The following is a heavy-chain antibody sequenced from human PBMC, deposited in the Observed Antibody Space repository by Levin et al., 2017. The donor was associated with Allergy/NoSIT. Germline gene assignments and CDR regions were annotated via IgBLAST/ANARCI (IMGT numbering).Heavy chain of an antibody. J-gene: IGHJ5*02. Sequence: GESLKISCKASGYTFTGYYMHWVRQAPGQGLEWMGWINPNSGGTTFAQKFQGRVTMTRDTSIGTAYMELSRLRSDDTAVYYCARDPRGGCGGGNCYSWWFDPWGQGTLVIVSS. D-gene: IGHD2-15*01. CDR2: INPNSGGT. CDR1: GYTFTGYY. V-gene: IGHV1-2*02. CDR3: ARDPRGGCGGGNCYSWWFDP.